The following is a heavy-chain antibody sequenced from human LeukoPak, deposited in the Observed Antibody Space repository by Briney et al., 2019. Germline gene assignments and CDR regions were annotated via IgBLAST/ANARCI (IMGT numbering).Heavy chain of an antibody. CDR1: GGSISSSSYY. D-gene: IGHD3-16*01. J-gene: IGHJ5*02. V-gene: IGHV4-61*01. CDR3: ARDGGGNRFDP. CDR2: IYYSGTP. Sequence: SGTLSLTCTVSGGSISSSSYYWGWIRPPPGKGLEWIGYIYYSGTPNSNPSLKSRVTISVDTSKNQFALKLSSVTAADTAVYYCARDGGGNRFDPWGQGTLVTVSS.